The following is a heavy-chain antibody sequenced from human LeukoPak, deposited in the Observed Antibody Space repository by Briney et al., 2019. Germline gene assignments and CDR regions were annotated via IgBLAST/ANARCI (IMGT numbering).Heavy chain of an antibody. J-gene: IGHJ4*02. CDR3: ARGAEWLVPAAVDY. CDR2: IIPIFGTA. Sequence: SVKVSCKASGGTFSSYAISWVRQAPGQGLEWMGGIIPIFGTANYAQKFQGRVTITADESTSAAYMGLSSLRSEDTAVYYCARGAEWLVPAAVDYWGQGTLVTVSS. CDR1: GGTFSSYA. V-gene: IGHV1-69*01. D-gene: IGHD2-2*01.